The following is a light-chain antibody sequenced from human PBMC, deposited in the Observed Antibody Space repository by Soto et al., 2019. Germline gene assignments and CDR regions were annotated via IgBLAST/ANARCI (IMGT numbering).Light chain of an antibody. Sequence: DIQMTQSPSSLSASVGDRVTISCRASQTISTSLNWYQQKPGPPPRLLIYRASSVKSGVPPRFSGSGSGRDFTLIISSLRPEDIATYFCQQSYNSPPWTFGQGTKVEVK. J-gene: IGKJ1*01. CDR1: QTISTS. V-gene: IGKV1-39*01. CDR2: RAS. CDR3: QQSYNSPPWT.